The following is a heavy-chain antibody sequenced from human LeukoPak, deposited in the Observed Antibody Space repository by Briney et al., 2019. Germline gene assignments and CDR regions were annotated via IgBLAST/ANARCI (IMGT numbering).Heavy chain of an antibody. D-gene: IGHD6-13*01. CDR1: GFTFSTYA. V-gene: IGHV3-21*04. CDR3: ARAAAAGFYYYYGMDV. J-gene: IGHJ6*02. CDR2: ISFSGGNT. Sequence: GGSLRLSCAASGFTFSTYAMNWVRQAPGKGLEWVSVISFSGGNTNYADSVRGRFTISRDNAKNSLYLQMNSLRAEDTAVYYCARAAAAGFYYYYGMDVWGQGTTVTVSS.